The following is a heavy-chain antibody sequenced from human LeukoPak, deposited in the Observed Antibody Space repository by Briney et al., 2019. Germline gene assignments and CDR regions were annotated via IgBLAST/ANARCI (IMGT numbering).Heavy chain of an antibody. CDR3: ARAPTGVTTSGNY. CDR1: GFTFSSYS. CDR2: ISSSSSYI. J-gene: IGHJ4*02. Sequence: GGSLRLSCAASGFTFSSYSMNWVRQAPGKGLEGVSSISSSSSYIYYADSVKGRFTISRDNAKNSLYLQMNSLRAEDTAVYYCARAPTGVTTSGNYWGQGTLVTVSS. V-gene: IGHV3-21*01. D-gene: IGHD4-17*01.